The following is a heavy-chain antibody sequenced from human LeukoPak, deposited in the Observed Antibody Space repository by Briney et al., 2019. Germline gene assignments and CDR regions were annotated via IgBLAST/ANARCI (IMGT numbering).Heavy chain of an antibody. CDR3: ARGLNRNAYGDYGY. CDR2: IDPNGTT. D-gene: IGHD4-17*01. CDR1: GGAFSGYS. Sequence: SETLSLTCAVYGGAFSGYSWSWIRKPPGKGLEWIGEIDPNGTTNYNPSLKSRVIVSVDTSKNQFSLKLSSVTAADTAVYYCARGLNRNAYGDYGYWGQGTLVTVPS. J-gene: IGHJ4*02. V-gene: IGHV4-34*01.